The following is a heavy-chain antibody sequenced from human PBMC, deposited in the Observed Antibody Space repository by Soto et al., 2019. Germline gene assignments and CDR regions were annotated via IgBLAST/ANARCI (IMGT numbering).Heavy chain of an antibody. V-gene: IGHV4-31*03. D-gene: IGHD3-22*01. Sequence: QVQLQESGPGLVKPSQTLSLTCTVSGGSISSGGYYWSWIRQHPGKGLEWIGYIYYSGSTYYNPSPKSRVTIPVDASKIQFSLKPSSVTAADTAVYYCARVYYDSSGYYPRRGCWFDPWGQGTLVTVSS. CDR3: ARVYYDSSGYYPRRGCWFDP. J-gene: IGHJ5*02. CDR1: GGSISSGGYY. CDR2: IYYSGST.